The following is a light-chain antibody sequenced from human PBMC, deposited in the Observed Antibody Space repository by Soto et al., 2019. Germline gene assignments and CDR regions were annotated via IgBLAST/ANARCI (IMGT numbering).Light chain of an antibody. J-gene: IGKJ1*01. CDR1: ASISSW. V-gene: IGKV1-5*03. CDR2: KSS. Sequence: DIQMPQSPSTLSASVGDRVTITCRASASISSWLAWYQQQPGKAPKLLIYKSSILENGVPSRFSGGGSGTEFTLTISSLQPDDFATYYCQQYGAFGQGTKV. CDR3: QQYGA.